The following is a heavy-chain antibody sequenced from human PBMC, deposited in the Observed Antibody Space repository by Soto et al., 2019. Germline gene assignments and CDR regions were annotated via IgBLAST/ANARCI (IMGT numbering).Heavy chain of an antibody. D-gene: IGHD2-15*01. CDR1: GGTFNTSA. CDR3: ARNLNRCSGGNCHGYYYYCYAMDV. CDR2: IIPIFGTT. V-gene: IGHV1-69*01. J-gene: IGHJ6*02. Sequence: QVQLVQSGAEVKKPESSVKVSCKASGGTFNTSAITWVRQAHGQGLEWMGGIIPIFGTTNYAQEFQGRVTITADESAASAYIELSSLSSEDTGVYYCARNLNRCSGGNCHGYYYYCYAMDVWGQGTTVTVSS.